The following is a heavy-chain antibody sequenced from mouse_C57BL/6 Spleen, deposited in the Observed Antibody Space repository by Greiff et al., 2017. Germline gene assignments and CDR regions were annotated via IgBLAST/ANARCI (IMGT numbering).Heavy chain of an antibody. CDR3: ASNSRWFAY. V-gene: IGHV2-2*01. CDR1: GFSFTSYG. J-gene: IGHJ3*01. CDR2: IWSGGST. Sequence: VQLKQSGPGLVQPSPSLSLTCTVSGFSFTSYGVHWVRQSPGQGLEWLGVIWSGGSTDYNAAFISRLSISKDNSKSQVFFKMNSLQADDTAIYYCASNSRWFAYWGQGTLVTVSA.